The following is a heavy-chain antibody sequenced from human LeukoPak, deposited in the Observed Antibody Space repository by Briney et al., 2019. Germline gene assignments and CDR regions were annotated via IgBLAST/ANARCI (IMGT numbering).Heavy chain of an antibody. Sequence: GGSLRLSCAASGFTFSSYAMSWVRQAPGKGLEWVSVIYSGGSTYYADSVKGRFTISRDNSKNTLYLQMNSLRAEDTAVYYCARENYYDSSGYWAQYYFDYWGQGTLVTVSS. CDR2: IYSGGST. V-gene: IGHV3-66*01. CDR3: ARENYYDSSGYWAQYYFDY. CDR1: GFTFSSYA. J-gene: IGHJ4*02. D-gene: IGHD3-22*01.